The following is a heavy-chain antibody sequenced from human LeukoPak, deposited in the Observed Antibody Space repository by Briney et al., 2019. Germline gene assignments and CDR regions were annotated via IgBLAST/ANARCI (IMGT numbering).Heavy chain of an antibody. V-gene: IGHV4-39*07. CDR1: GFTFSSYS. J-gene: IGHJ4*02. CDR2: IYYSGST. Sequence: GSLRLSCAASGFTFSSYSMNWVRQAPGKGLEWIGSIYYSGSTYYNPSLKSRVTISVDTSKNQFSLRLSSVTAADTVVYYCARDWRYCGGDCYSGPFDYWGQGTLVTVSS. CDR3: ARDWRYCGGDCYSGPFDY. D-gene: IGHD2-21*02.